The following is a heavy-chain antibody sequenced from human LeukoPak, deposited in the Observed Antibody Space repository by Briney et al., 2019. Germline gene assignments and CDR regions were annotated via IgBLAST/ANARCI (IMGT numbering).Heavy chain of an antibody. CDR1: GFTFDDYA. D-gene: IGHD3-22*01. Sequence: QPGRSLRLSCATSGFTFDDYAMHWVRQAPGKGLEWVSGISWNSGSIGYADSVRGRFTISRDNAKNSLYLQMNSLRAEDTAVYYCARDNHYYDSSGLYYLGFDSWGQGTLVTVSS. CDR3: ARDNHYYDSSGLYYLGFDS. CDR2: ISWNSGSI. J-gene: IGHJ4*02. V-gene: IGHV3-9*01.